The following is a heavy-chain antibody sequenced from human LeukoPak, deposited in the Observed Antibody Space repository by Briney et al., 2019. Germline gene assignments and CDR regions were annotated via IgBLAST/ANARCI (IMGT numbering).Heavy chain of an antibody. Sequence: ASVKVSCKASGYTFTGYYMLWVRQAPGQGLEWMGWINPNSGGTNYAQKFKGRVTMTRDTSISTAYMELSRLRSDDTAVYYCARRYCSSTSCYSPFDYWGQGTLVTVSS. J-gene: IGHJ4*02. CDR3: ARRYCSSTSCYSPFDY. CDR1: GYTFTGYY. D-gene: IGHD2-2*02. V-gene: IGHV1-2*02. CDR2: INPNSGGT.